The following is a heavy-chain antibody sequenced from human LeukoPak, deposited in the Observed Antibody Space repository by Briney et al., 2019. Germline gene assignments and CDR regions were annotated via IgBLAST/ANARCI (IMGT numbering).Heavy chain of an antibody. CDR3: ARMRNIPAASRAGNFDY. CDR1: GFTFSSYS. D-gene: IGHD6-13*01. J-gene: IGHJ4*02. V-gene: IGHV3-48*01. CDR2: ISSSSSTI. Sequence: GGSLRLSCAASGFTFSSYSMNWVRQAPGKGLEWVSYISSSSSTIYYADSVKGRFTISRDNAKNSLYLQMNSLRAEDTAVYYCARMRNIPAASRAGNFDYWGQGTLVTVSS.